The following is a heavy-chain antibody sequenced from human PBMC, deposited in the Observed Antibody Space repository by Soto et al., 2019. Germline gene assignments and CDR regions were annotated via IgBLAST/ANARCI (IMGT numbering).Heavy chain of an antibody. CDR1: SGSISSTIYS. CDR3: PRQCRGVTCHWFVP. D-gene: IGHD2-15*01. Sequence: QLQLQESGPGLVKPSETLSLTCTVSSGSISSTIYSWDWIRQPPGKGLEWIGSIFYSGSTYYNPSLQSRVTISVDTSKNQFPLTLTSVTAADTAVYYCPRQCRGVTCHWFVPWGQGTLVTVS. CDR2: IFYSGST. J-gene: IGHJ5*02. V-gene: IGHV4-39*01.